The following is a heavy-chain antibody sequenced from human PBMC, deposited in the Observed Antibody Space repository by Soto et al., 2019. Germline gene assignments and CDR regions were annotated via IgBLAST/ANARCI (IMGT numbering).Heavy chain of an antibody. Sequence: GGSLRLSCEASGFTFRNNGMHWVRQAPGKGLEWVSAISGSGGSTYYADSVKGRFTISRDNSKNTLYLQMNSLRAEDTAVYYCAKENGYSSSWFEFDYWGQGTLVTVSS. J-gene: IGHJ4*02. CDR1: GFTFRNNG. CDR3: AKENGYSSSWFEFDY. V-gene: IGHV3-23*01. CDR2: ISGSGGST. D-gene: IGHD6-13*01.